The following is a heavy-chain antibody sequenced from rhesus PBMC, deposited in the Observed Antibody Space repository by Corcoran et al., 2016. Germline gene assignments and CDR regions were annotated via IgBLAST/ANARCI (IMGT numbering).Heavy chain of an antibody. CDR3: AKGYCGGGVCYGLDS. Sequence: EVQLVESGGGLVQPGGSLRLSCAASGFTFSSYGMSWVRQAPGKGLEWISAINGAGGLKYYADSVKGRFTISRDNSKNTLSLQMSGLRAEDTAVYYCAKGYCGGGVCYGLDSWGQGVVVTVSS. V-gene: IGHV3S5*01. CDR1: GFTFSSYG. CDR2: INGAGGLK. J-gene: IGHJ6*01. D-gene: IGHD2-8*01.